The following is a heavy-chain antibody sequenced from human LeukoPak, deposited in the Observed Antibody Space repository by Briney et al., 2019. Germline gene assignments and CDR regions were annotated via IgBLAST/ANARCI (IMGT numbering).Heavy chain of an antibody. CDR3: ARVRQQWPSRYHFDY. J-gene: IGHJ4*02. CDR2: INAGNGNT. Sequence: ASVKVSCKASGYTFISYAMHWVRQAPGQRLEWMGWINAGNGNTKYSQKFQGRVTITRDTSASTAYMELSSLRSEDTAVYYCARVRQQWPSRYHFDYWGQGTLVTVSS. V-gene: IGHV1-3*01. D-gene: IGHD6-19*01. CDR1: GYTFISYA.